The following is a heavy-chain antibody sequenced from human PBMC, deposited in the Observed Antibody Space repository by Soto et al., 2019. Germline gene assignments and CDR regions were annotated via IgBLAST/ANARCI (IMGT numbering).Heavy chain of an antibody. CDR3: ARGGHVVVVTAALDY. CDR1: GDTFTDYY. J-gene: IGHJ4*02. D-gene: IGHD2-21*02. V-gene: IGHV1-46*01. Sequence: QVQLVQSGAEVKKPGASVKVSCKASGDTFTDYYIHWVRQAPGKGLEWMGTVNPSGGHTTYAQHFLGRMTITRDTSTSTLYMELTSLTSEDTAVYYCARGGHVVVVTAALDYWGQGTLVTVSS. CDR2: VNPSGGHT.